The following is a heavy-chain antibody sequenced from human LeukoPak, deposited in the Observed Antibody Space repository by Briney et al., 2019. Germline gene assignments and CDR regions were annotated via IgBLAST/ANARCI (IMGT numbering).Heavy chain of an antibody. D-gene: IGHD3-9*01. CDR2: ISSSSSTT. Sequence: GGSLRLSCAASGFTFSDYYMSWIRQAPGKGLEWVSYISSSSSTTYYADSVKGRFTISRDNSKNTLYLQMNNLRAEDTAIYYCAKAANYDILTGYYLDYWGQGTLVTVSS. V-gene: IGHV3-11*01. CDR3: AKAANYDILTGYYLDY. CDR1: GFTFSDYY. J-gene: IGHJ4*02.